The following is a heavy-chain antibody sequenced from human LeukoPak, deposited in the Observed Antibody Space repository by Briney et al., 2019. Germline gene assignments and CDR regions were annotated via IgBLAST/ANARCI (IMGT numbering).Heavy chain of an antibody. D-gene: IGHD3-22*01. J-gene: IGHJ3*02. CDR2: IYYTGST. Sequence: SETLSLTCTVSGGSVSSSEYYRGWIRQPPGKGLEWIGSIYYTGSTYDNPSLKSRVTISVDTSKNQFSLNLSSVTAADTAVYFCARLPPAYFYDSTSYNPPDDAFDIWGQGTKVTVSS. V-gene: IGHV4-39*01. CDR3: ARLPPAYFYDSTSYNPPDDAFDI. CDR1: GGSVSSSEYY.